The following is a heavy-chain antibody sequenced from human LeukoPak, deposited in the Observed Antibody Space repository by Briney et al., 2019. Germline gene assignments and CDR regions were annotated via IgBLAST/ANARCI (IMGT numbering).Heavy chain of an antibody. V-gene: IGHV3-21*01. CDR2: ISSSSYI. J-gene: IGHJ6*02. CDR3: ARVLGPAGALTGYYYYYYGMDV. D-gene: IGHD3-9*01. CDR1: GFTFSSYS. Sequence: PGGSLRLSCAASGFTFSSYSMNWVRQAPGKGLQCVSSISSSSYIYYADSVKGRFTISRDNAKNSLYLQMNSLRAEDTAVYYCARVLGPAGALTGYYYYYYGMDVWGQGSTVTVSS.